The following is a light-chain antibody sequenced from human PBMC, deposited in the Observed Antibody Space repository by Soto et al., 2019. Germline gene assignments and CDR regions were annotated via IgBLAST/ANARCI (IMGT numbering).Light chain of an antibody. J-gene: IGKJ4*01. CDR3: MEQKQFPFT. CDR2: KVS. CDR1: QSLVHSDGKTY. V-gene: IGKV2-24*01. Sequence: DIVLTQTPLSSPVTLGQPASISCRSSQSLVHSDGKTYLSWVQQRPGQPPRLLIYKVSNRFSGVPDRFTGSGAGTDFTLKISRGAAEDGGTYFCMEQKQFPFTFGGGTKGDIK.